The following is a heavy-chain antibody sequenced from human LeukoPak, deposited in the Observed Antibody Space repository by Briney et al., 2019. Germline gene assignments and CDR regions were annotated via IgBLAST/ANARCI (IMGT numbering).Heavy chain of an antibody. J-gene: IGHJ4*02. CDR3: ARSYGGGIYYFDY. D-gene: IGHD1-14*01. CDR2: ISTSGTTI. V-gene: IGHV3-11*01. CDR1: GFTFSDYY. Sequence: PGGSLRLSCAASGFTFSDYYMSWIRQAPGKGLEWVSYISTSGTTIYYADSLKGRFTISRDNAKNSLYLQMNSLRAEDTAVYYCARSYGGGIYYFDYWGQGTLVTVSS.